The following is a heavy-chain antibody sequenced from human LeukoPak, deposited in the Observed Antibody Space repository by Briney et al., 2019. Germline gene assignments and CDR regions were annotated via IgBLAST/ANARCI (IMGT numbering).Heavy chain of an antibody. V-gene: IGHV4-34*01. CDR1: GESFSGYY. CDR3: ASYYDFWSGHDY. Sequence: SETLSLTCAVYGESFSGYYWSWIRQPPGKGLEWIGEINHSGSTSYNPSLKSRVTISVDTSKNQFSLKLSSVTAADTAVYYCASYYDFWSGHDYWGQGTLVTVSS. J-gene: IGHJ4*02. D-gene: IGHD3-3*01. CDR2: INHSGST.